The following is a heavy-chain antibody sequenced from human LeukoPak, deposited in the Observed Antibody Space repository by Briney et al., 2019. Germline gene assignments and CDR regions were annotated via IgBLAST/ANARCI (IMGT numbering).Heavy chain of an antibody. CDR2: IKSNIDDGTA. V-gene: IGHV3-15*01. J-gene: IGHJ4*02. Sequence: GSLRLSCAASGFGFNNAWMVWVRQAPGKGREGVGRIKSNIDDGTADYAAPVKGRFVISRDDSKTTLYLQMSSLKIEDTAVYYCTTDFSHFDFSSGYYSYWGQGALVSVFS. CDR1: GFGFNNAW. D-gene: IGHD3-3*01. CDR3: TTDFSHFDFSSGYYSY.